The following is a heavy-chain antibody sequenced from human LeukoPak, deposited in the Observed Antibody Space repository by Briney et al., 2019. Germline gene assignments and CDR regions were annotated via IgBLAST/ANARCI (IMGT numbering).Heavy chain of an antibody. CDR3: ARDHVAYRTSCCYTGDY. CDR2: ISYDGSNK. Sequence: PGGSLRLSCAASGFTFSSYAMRWVRQAPGKGLEWVAVISYDGSNKYYADSVKGRFTISRDNSKNTLYLQMNSLRAEDTAVYYCARDHVAYRTSCCYTGDYWGQGTLVTVSS. V-gene: IGHV3-30-3*01. D-gene: IGHD2-2*01. J-gene: IGHJ4*02. CDR1: GFTFSSYA.